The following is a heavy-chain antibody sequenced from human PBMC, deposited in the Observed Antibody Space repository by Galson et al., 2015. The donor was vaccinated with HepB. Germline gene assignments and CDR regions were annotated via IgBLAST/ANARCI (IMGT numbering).Heavy chain of an antibody. CDR2: ISRSSSDI. Sequence: SLRLSCAASGFTFSGYSMTWVRQAPGKGLEWVSYISRSSSDIYYADSVKGRFTISRDNAKNSLFLQVNSLRAEDTAVYYCARVTIGYPGSFDYWGQGALVTVSP. V-gene: IGHV3-21*01. CDR3: ARVTIGYPGSFDY. J-gene: IGHJ4*02. CDR1: GFTFSGYS. D-gene: IGHD2-2*03.